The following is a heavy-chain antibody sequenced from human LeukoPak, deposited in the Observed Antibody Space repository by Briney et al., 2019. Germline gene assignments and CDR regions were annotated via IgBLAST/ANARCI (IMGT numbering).Heavy chain of an antibody. CDR3: ARDFLEWLSRKDAFDI. D-gene: IGHD3-3*01. V-gene: IGHV4-61*02. CDR1: GGSISSGSYY. Sequence: PSQTLSLTCTVSGGSISSGSYYWSWIRQPAGKGLEWIGRIYTSGSTNYNPSLKSRVTISVDTSKNQFSLKLSSATAADTAVYYCARDFLEWLSRKDAFDIWGQGTMVTVSS. J-gene: IGHJ3*02. CDR2: IYTSGST.